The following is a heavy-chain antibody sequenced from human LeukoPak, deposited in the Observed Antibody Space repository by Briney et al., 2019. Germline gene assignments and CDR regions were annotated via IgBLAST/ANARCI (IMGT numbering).Heavy chain of an antibody. CDR3: ARDQYNVIDS. D-gene: IGHD1-14*01. CDR1: GYRFTGYI. CDR2: INAENGDT. J-gene: IGHJ4*02. V-gene: IGHV1-3*01. Sequence: ASVKVSCKASGYRFTGYIIDWVRQAPGQRPEWMGRINAENGDTKYSQKFQGRVTITRDTFASTSYMELSSLRSEDTAVYYCARDQYNVIDSWGQGTLVTVSS.